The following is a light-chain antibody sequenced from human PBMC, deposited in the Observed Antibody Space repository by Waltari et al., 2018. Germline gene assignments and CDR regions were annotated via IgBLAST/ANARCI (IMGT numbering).Light chain of an antibody. Sequence: IQMSQSPSSLSASVGDRVTITCRARQGISSYLNWYQQKPVKAPKLLIYYANSLASGVPSRFSGSGSGTEFTLTISSLQPEDFATYYCQQGNSNPYSFGQGTKVEIK. CDR3: QQGNSNPYS. V-gene: IGKV1-13*02. CDR2: YAN. J-gene: IGKJ2*03. CDR1: QGISSY.